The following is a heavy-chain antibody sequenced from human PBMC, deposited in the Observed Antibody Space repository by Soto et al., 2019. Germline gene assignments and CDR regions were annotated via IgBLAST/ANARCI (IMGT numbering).Heavy chain of an antibody. V-gene: IGHV4-4*07. CDR3: SRVGCSNSKCYTRGMDV. Sequence: PSETLSLTCTVSGGSISGYYWSWVRQPAGKGLEWVGSIYSDGTTNYSPSLKSRVTMSLDTSKDQFSLHLNSVTAADTAVYYCSRVGCSNSKCYTRGMDVWGQGTTVTVSS. CDR2: IYSDGTT. CDR1: GGSISGYY. D-gene: IGHD2-2*01. J-gene: IGHJ6*02.